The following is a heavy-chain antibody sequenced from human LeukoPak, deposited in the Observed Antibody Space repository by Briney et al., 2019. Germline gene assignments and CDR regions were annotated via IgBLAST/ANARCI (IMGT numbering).Heavy chain of an antibody. Sequence: LRLSCAASGFTFSSSAMSWVGQAPGKGLEWIGSIYYSGSTYYNPSLKSRVTISVDTSKNQFSLKLNSVTATDTAVYYCARHYGPWGQGTLVTVSS. J-gene: IGHJ4*02. CDR2: IYYSGST. CDR3: ARHYGP. V-gene: IGHV4-30-2*03. D-gene: IGHD3-10*01. CDR1: GFTFSSSA.